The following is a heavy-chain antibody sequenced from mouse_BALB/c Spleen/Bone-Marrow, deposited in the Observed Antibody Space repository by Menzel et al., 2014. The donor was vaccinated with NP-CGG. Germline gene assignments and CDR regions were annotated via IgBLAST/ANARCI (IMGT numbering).Heavy chain of an antibody. CDR1: GFNIKDTY. J-gene: IGHJ4*01. CDR3: SSYAMDY. Sequence: EVQRVESGAELVKPGASVKLSCTASGFNIKDTYMHWVKQRPEQGLEWIGRIDPANGNTKYDPKFQGKATITADTSSNTAYLQLSSLTSEDTAVYYGSSYAMDYGGQGTSVTVSS. V-gene: IGHV14-3*02. CDR2: IDPANGNT.